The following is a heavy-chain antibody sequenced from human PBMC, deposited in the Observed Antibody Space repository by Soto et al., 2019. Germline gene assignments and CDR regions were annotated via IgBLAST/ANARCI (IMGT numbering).Heavy chain of an antibody. V-gene: IGHV3-23*01. J-gene: IGHJ4*02. CDR2: FSGSGGTT. CDR3: AKAPYSSSLPHFDT. Sequence: EVQLLESGGGLVQPGGSLRLSCAASGFTFNSYAMSWVRQAPGKGLEWVSTFSGSGGTTYYADSVKGRFTISRDNPKNTLFLQMSSLRAEDTAVYYCAKAPYSSSLPHFDTWGQGTLVTVSS. D-gene: IGHD6-13*01. CDR1: GFTFNSYA.